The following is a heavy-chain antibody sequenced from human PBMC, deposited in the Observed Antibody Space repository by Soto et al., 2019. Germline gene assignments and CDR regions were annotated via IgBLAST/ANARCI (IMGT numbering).Heavy chain of an antibody. CDR3: ASAVEMATTYYYYYGMDV. D-gene: IGHD5-12*01. J-gene: IGHJ6*02. CDR1: GFTFSSYS. Sequence: GGSLRLSCAASGFTFSSYSMNWVRQAPGKGLEWVSYISSSSSTIYYADSVKGRFTISRDNAKNSLYLQMNSLRDEDTAVYYCASAVEMATTYYYYYGMDVWGQGTTVTVSS. CDR2: ISSSSSTI. V-gene: IGHV3-48*02.